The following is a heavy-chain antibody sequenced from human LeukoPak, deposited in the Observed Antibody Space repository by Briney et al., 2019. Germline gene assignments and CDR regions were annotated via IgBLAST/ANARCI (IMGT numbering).Heavy chain of an antibody. Sequence: GGSLRLPCRGFGFXFRDYAVSWVRQAPGKGLECTGFIRSKVYGGTTEYAASVKGRFTISRDDSKSIAYLQMNSLKTEYTAVYYCTRDPYYFDSSGYYHHAFDIWGQGTMVAVSS. CDR2: IRSKVYGGTT. D-gene: IGHD3-22*01. V-gene: IGHV3-49*04. J-gene: IGHJ3*02. CDR3: TRDPYYFDSSGYYHHAFDI. CDR1: GFXFRDYA.